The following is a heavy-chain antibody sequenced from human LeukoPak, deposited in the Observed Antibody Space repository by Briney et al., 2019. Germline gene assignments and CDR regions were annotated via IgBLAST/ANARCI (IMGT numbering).Heavy chain of an antibody. J-gene: IGHJ4*02. CDR1: GFTFSSYA. CDR3: AKETYSSGWYPYFDY. CDR2: ISGSGGST. D-gene: IGHD6-19*01. Sequence: GGSLRLSCVASGFTFSSYAMSWVRQAPGTGLECVSGISGSGGSTYYADSVKGRFTISRDNSKNPLFLQMNSLRAEDTAVYYCAKETYSSGWYPYFDYWGQGTLVTVSS. V-gene: IGHV3-23*01.